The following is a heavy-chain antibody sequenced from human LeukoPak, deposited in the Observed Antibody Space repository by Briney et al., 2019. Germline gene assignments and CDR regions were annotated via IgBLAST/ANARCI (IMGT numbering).Heavy chain of an antibody. CDR1: GFTFSSYG. J-gene: IGHJ3*02. V-gene: IGHV3-30*19. CDR3: ARVLAVAGSPYAFDI. Sequence: GGSLRLSCAASGFTFSSYGMHWVRQAPGKGLEWVAVISYDGSNKYYADSVKGRFTISRDNSKNTLYLQMNSLRAEDTAVYYCARVLAVAGSPYAFDIWGQGTMVTVSS. CDR2: ISYDGSNK. D-gene: IGHD6-19*01.